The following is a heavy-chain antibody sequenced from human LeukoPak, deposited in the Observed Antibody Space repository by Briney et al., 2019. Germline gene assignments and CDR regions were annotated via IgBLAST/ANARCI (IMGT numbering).Heavy chain of an antibody. J-gene: IGHJ4*02. CDR1: EFTFANYA. V-gene: IGHV3-23*01. CDR2: ISGSGGST. D-gene: IGHD4-17*01. Sequence: PGGSLRLSCAASEFTFANYAMSWVRQAPGKGLEWVSAISGSGGSTYYADSVKGRFTISRDNSKNTLYLQMNSLRAEDTAVYYCAKGGAANRVTTNYFDYWGQGTLVTVSS. CDR3: AKGGAANRVTTNYFDY.